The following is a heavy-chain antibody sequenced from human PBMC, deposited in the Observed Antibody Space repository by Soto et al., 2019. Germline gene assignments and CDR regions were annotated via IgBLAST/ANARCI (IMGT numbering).Heavy chain of an antibody. CDR1: GYSFTSYW. V-gene: IGHV5-51*03. Sequence: AGESLKISCKASGYSFTSYWIGWVRQMPGKGLEWMGIIYPGDSDTRYSPSFQGQVTISADKSISTAYLQWSSLKASDTAMYYCPAYSGSFYYGMDVWGQGTKVTVSS. D-gene: IGHD1-26*01. CDR2: IYPGDSDT. CDR3: PAYSGSFYYGMDV. J-gene: IGHJ6*02.